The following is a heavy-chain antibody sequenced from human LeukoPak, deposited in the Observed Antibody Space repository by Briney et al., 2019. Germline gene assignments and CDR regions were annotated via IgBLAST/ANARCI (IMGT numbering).Heavy chain of an antibody. CDR2: INHSGST. CDR3: ARHNGDAGGAFDI. J-gene: IGHJ3*02. CDR1: GGSFSGYY. V-gene: IGHV4-34*01. D-gene: IGHD2-8*01. Sequence: SETLSLTCAVYGGSFSGYYWSWIRQPPGEGLEWIGEINHSGSTNYNPSLKSRVTISVDTSKNQVSLKLTSVTAADTAVYYCARHNGDAGGAFDIWGPGTTVTVSS.